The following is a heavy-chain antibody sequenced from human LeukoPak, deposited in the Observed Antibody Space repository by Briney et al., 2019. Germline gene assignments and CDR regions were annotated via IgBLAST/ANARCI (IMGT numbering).Heavy chain of an antibody. J-gene: IGHJ4*02. CDR2: IYYSGST. CDR1: GGSISSGGYF. Sequence: SQTLSLTCTVSGGSISSGGYFWSWLRQHPGKGLGWIGYIYYSGSTYYNPSLKSRVTISVDTSKNQYSLKLSSVTAADTAVYYCARLRRDGYNYGYWGQGTLVTVSS. D-gene: IGHD5-12*01. CDR3: ARLRRDGYNYGY. V-gene: IGHV4-31*03.